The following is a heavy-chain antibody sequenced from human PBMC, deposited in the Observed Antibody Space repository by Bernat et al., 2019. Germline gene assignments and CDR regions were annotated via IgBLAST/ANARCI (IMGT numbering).Heavy chain of an antibody. Sequence: VQLVESGGGVVQPGRSLRLSCAASGFTFSSYGMNWVRQAPGKGLEWVSSISGSGDYTYYADSVKGRFTISRDNARNSLYLQMNSLRVEDTSVYYCARGDFYTSSLNWGQGTLVTVSS. J-gene: IGHJ4*02. CDR2: ISGSGDYT. D-gene: IGHD6-13*01. CDR3: ARGDFYTSSLN. CDR1: GFTFSSYG. V-gene: IGHV3-21*01.